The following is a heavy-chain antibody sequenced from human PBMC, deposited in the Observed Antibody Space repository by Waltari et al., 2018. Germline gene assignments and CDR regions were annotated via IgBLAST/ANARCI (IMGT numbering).Heavy chain of an antibody. J-gene: IGHJ3*02. Sequence: QVQLVQSGAEVKKPGASVKVSCKASGYTFTSYYMPWVRQAPGQGLEWMGIINPSGGSTSYAQKFQGRVTMTRDTSTSTVYMELSNLRSEDTAVYYCARSSGGTAFDIWGQGTMVTVSS. V-gene: IGHV1-46*01. CDR3: ARSSGGTAFDI. D-gene: IGHD2-15*01. CDR2: INPSGGST. CDR1: GYTFTSYY.